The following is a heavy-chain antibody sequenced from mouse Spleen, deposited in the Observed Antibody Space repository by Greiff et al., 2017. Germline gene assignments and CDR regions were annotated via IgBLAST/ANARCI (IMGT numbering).Heavy chain of an antibody. CDR1: GFTFSSYY. J-gene: IGHJ4*01. Sequence: EVQVVESGGGLVKLGGSLKLSCAASGFTFSSYYMSWVRQTPEKRLEWVATISSGGGSTYYPDSVKGRFTISRDNAKNTLYLQMSSLNSEDTAVYYCAREMGSSYAMDYWGQGTSVTVSS. D-gene: IGHD1-1*01. V-gene: IGHV5-12-1*01. CDR2: ISSGGGST. CDR3: AREMGSSYAMDY.